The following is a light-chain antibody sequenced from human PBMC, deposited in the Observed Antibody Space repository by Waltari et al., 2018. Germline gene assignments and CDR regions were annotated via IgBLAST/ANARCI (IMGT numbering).Light chain of an antibody. J-gene: IGKJ1*01. V-gene: IGKV3-20*01. CDR3: QHYVRLPAT. CDR1: QSVSRT. Sequence: EIVLTQSPGTLSLSPGERATLSCRASQSVSRTLAWYQQKPGQAPSLLIYAASTRAPGIPDRFSGSGSGTDFSLTISRLEPEDFAVYYCQHYVRLPATFGQGTKVEI. CDR2: AAS.